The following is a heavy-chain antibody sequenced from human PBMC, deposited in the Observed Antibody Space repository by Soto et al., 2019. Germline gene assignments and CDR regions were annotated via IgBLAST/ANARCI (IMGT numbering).Heavy chain of an antibody. CDR3: ARENYFDY. CDR2: INPNSGGT. J-gene: IGHJ4*02. Sequence: XSVKVCCKASGCPFTDYYRHWVRQAPGQGLEWMGWINPNSGGTNYVQKFQGRVTMTRDTSISTAYMELGGLRSDDTDVYYCARENYFDYWGQGTLVTVSS. CDR1: GCPFTDYY. V-gene: IGHV1-2*02.